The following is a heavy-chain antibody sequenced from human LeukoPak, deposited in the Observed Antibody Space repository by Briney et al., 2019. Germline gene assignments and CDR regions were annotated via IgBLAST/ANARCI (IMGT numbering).Heavy chain of an antibody. V-gene: IGHV3-48*03. CDR2: ISSRGSTI. Sequence: QPGGSLRLSCAASGFTFSSYEMNWVREAPGKGLEGGSYISSRGSTIYYADSVRGRVTISRDNTNNSMYLQMNSLRAEDTAVYYCAELGITMIGGVWGKGTTVTISS. CDR3: AELGITMIGGV. D-gene: IGHD3-10*02. CDR1: GFTFSSYE. J-gene: IGHJ6*04.